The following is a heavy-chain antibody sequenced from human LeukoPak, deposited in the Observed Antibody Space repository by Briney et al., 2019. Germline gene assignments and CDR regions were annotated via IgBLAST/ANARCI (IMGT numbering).Heavy chain of an antibody. CDR1: GYNFTSYA. V-gene: IGHV1-2*02. Sequence: ASVKVSCKASGYNFTSYAMNWVRQAPGQGLEWMGWINPNSGGTNYAQKFQGRVTMTRDTSISTAYMELSRLRSDDTAVYYCARFETAAAGSVSDYWGQGTLVTVSS. CDR2: INPNSGGT. CDR3: ARFETAAAGSVSDY. D-gene: IGHD6-13*01. J-gene: IGHJ4*02.